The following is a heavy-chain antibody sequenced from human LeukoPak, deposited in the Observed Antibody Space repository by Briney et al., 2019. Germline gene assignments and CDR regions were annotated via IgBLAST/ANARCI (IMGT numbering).Heavy chain of an antibody. Sequence: PSETLSLTCTVSGGYISGYYWSWIRQPAGKGLEWIGRIYTSGSTHYNPSLKSRVTMSVGTSKNQFSLNLSSVTAADTAVYYCARLITGTTTAFDIWGQGTMVTVSS. CDR2: IYTSGST. J-gene: IGHJ3*02. CDR1: GGYISGYY. CDR3: ARLITGTTTAFDI. V-gene: IGHV4-4*07. D-gene: IGHD1-7*01.